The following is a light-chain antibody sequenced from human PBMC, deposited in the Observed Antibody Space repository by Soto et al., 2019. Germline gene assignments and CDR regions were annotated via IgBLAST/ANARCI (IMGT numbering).Light chain of an antibody. V-gene: IGKV3-20*01. CDR2: GAS. Sequence: EIVLTQSPGTLSLSPGERATLSCRASQSVSSSYLAWYQQKPGQAPRLLIYGASSRATGIPDRFSGSASGTDFTLTISRLEPEEFAVYYCQQYGSSQLTFGGGNKVEIK. CDR3: QQYGSSQLT. CDR1: QSVSSSY. J-gene: IGKJ4*01.